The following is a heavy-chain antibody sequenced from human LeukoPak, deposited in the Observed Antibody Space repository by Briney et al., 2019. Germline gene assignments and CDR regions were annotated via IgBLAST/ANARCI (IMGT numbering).Heavy chain of an antibody. CDR1: GDSVLSNRAA. J-gene: IGHJ6*02. Sequence: SQGLSLTCSISGDSVLSNRAAWDWIRHSPSSGLEWLGRSYYRSKWYYDYAESVKSRIAINPDTSKNQFSLQLNSVTPEDTAVYYCAYGMDVWGQGTTVTVSS. CDR2: SYYRSKWYY. V-gene: IGHV6-1*01. CDR3: AYGMDV.